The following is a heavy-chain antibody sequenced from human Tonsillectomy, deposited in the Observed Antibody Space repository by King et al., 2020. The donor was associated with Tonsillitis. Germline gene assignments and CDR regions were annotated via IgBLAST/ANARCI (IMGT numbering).Heavy chain of an antibody. V-gene: IGHV3-7*03. J-gene: IGHJ4*02. D-gene: IGHD1-26*01. Sequence: VQLVESGGGLVQPGGSLRLSCAASGFTFSSYWMSWVRQAPGKGLEWVASIKEDGSEKYYVDSVKGRFTISRDNAKNSLYLQMNNLRAEDMAVYYCASRLAQQWVFDYWGQGTLVTVSS. CDR1: GFTFSSYW. CDR3: ASRLAQQWVFDY. CDR2: IKEDGSEK.